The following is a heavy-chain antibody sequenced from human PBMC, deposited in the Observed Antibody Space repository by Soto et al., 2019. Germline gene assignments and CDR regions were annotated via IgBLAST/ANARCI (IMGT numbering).Heavy chain of an antibody. CDR1: GFTFSDHY. CDR2: IRNRIYSFTT. J-gene: IGHJ4*02. D-gene: IGHD2-15*01. CDR3: ANSASRPNNRWSGFAF. Sequence: EVQLVESGGGLVQPGGSLRVSCAASGFTFSDHYMEWVRQAPGKGLEWVGRIRNRIYSFTTEYAASVKDRFTISRDNSRNSLSLQMNSLKTEDTAVYYCANSASRPNNRWSGFAFWGQGTLVSVSS. V-gene: IGHV3-72*01.